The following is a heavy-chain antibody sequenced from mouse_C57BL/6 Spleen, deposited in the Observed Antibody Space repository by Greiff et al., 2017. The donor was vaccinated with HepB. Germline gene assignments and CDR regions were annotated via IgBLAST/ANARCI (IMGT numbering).Heavy chain of an antibody. Sequence: VQLQQSGAELVRPGASVTLSCKASGYTFTDYEMHWVKQTPVHGLEWIGAIDPETGGTAYNQKFKGKAILTADKSSSTAYMELRSLTSEDSAVYYCTRGIGSSRYFDVWGTGTTVTVSS. CDR2: IDPETGGT. V-gene: IGHV1-15*01. D-gene: IGHD1-1*01. J-gene: IGHJ1*03. CDR3: TRGIGSSRYFDV. CDR1: GYTFTDYE.